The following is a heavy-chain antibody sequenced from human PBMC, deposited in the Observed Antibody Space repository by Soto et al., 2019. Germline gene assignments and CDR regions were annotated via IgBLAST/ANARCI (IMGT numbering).Heavy chain of an antibody. J-gene: IGHJ5*02. CDR3: AKGGAVKLPRYNWFDP. D-gene: IGHD2-15*01. V-gene: IGHV3-23*01. CDR1: GFPFGENA. Sequence: GGSLRLSCAASGFPFGENAMSWVRQAPGKGLEWVSGISISGTYTYYAESVKGRFTISRDNSKSTLYLQMNSLRAEATAVYYCAKGGAVKLPRYNWFDPWGQGVLVTVSS. CDR2: ISISGTYT.